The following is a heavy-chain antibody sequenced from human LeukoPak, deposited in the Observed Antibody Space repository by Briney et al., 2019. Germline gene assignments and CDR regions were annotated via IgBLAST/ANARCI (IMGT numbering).Heavy chain of an antibody. V-gene: IGHV4-59*01. Sequence: PSETLSLTCTVSGGSISSYYWSWIRQPPGKGLEWIGYIYYSGSTNYNPSLKSRVTISVDTSKNQFSLKLSSVTAADTAVYYCARLYSGYDGIANYYFDYWGQGTLVTVSS. CDR1: GGSISSYY. CDR2: IYYSGST. J-gene: IGHJ4*02. CDR3: ARLYSGYDGIANYYFDY. D-gene: IGHD5-12*01.